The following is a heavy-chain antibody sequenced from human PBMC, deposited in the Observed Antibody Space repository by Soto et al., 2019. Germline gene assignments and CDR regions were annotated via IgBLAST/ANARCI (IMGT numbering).Heavy chain of an antibody. CDR1: GFTFSGYT. V-gene: IGHV3-21*01. CDR3: ARSSFDY. Sequence: GGSLRLSCAASGFTFSGYTMNWVRQAPGKGLEWVSSITSGSSYIYYADSVKGRFTISRDNAKNSLYLQINSLRAEDTAMYYCARSSFDYCGQGTLVTVSS. CDR2: ITSGSSYI. J-gene: IGHJ4*02.